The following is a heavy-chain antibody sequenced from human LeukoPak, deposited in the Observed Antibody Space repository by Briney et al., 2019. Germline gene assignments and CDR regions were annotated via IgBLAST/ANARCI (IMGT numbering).Heavy chain of an antibody. D-gene: IGHD2-21*02. V-gene: IGHV3-11*01. J-gene: IGHJ5*02. CDR3: ASRLCGGDCYPRGHWFDP. CDR2: ISSSGSTI. Sequence: GGSLRLSCAASGFTVSSNYMSWVRQAPGKGLEWVSYISSSGSTIYYADSVKGRFTISRDNAKNSLYLQMNSLRAEDTAVYYCASRLCGGDCYPRGHWFDPWGQGTLVTVSS. CDR1: GFTVSSNY.